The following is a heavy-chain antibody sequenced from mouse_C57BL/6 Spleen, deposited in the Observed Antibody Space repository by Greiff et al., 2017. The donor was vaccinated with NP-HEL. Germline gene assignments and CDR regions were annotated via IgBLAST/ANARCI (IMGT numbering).Heavy chain of an antibody. Sequence: EVNLVESGGGLVKPGGSLKLSCAASGFTFSDYGMHWVRQAPEKGLEWVAYISSGSSTIYYADTVKGRFTISRDNAKNTLFLQMTSLRSEDTAMYYCARLRYYFFMDYWGQGTSVTVSS. V-gene: IGHV5-17*01. CDR3: ARLRYYFFMDY. D-gene: IGHD2-12*01. J-gene: IGHJ4*01. CDR2: ISSGSSTI. CDR1: GFTFSDYG.